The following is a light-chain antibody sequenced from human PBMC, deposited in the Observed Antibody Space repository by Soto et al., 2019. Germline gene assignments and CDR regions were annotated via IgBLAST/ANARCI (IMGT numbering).Light chain of an antibody. CDR1: QRINNY. CDR3: QQSSSSPIT. V-gene: IGKV1-39*01. CDR2: AAS. J-gene: IGKJ5*01. Sequence: DVQMPQSPSSLSASVGDRVTITCRSSQRINNYLNWYQQKPGKAPNLLIYAASTLQSGVPSRFSGSGSGTDFTLTISSLQPEDFATYYCQQSSSSPITFGQGTRLDIK.